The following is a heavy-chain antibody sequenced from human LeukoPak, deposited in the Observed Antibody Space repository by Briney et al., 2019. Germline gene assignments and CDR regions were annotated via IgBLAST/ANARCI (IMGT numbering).Heavy chain of an antibody. D-gene: IGHD3-10*01. J-gene: IGHJ4*02. Sequence: SRVTISVDTSKNQFSLKLSSVTAAATAVYYCARGYYGSGSFFDYWGQGTLVTVSS. V-gene: IGHV4-59*09. CDR3: ARGYYGSGSFFDY.